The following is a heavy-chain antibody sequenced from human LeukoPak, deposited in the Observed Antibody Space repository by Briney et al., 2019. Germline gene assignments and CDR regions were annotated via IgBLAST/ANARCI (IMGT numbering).Heavy chain of an antibody. J-gene: IGHJ4*02. V-gene: IGHV1-69*04. CDR2: IIPILGIA. CDR3: ARRPVDTAMVREIEYFDY. D-gene: IGHD5-18*01. CDR1: GGTFSSYA. Sequence: SVKVSCKASGGTFSSYAISWVRQAPGQGLEWMGRIIPILGIANYAQKFQGRVTVTADKSTSTAYMELSSLRSEDTAVYYCARRPVDTAMVREIEYFDYWGQGTLVTVSS.